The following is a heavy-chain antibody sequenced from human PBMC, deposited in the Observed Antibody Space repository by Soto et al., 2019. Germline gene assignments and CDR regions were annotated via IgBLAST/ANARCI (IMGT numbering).Heavy chain of an antibody. Sequence: PSETLSLTCTVSGGSISSDSYYWGWIRQSPEKGLEWIASISYSGSTNYNPSLKSRVTISVDTSKNQFSLKLSSVTAADTAVYYCARGITMVRGVIIRWFDPWGQGTLVTVSS. CDR3: ARGITMVRGVIIRWFDP. D-gene: IGHD3-10*01. J-gene: IGHJ5*02. V-gene: IGHV4-39*07. CDR1: GGSISSDSYY. CDR2: ISYSGST.